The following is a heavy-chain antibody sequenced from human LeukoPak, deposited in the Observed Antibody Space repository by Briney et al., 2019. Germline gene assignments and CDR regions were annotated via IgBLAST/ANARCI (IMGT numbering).Heavy chain of an antibody. CDR2: IYYSGST. CDR3: ARVPYNWNFGWFDP. D-gene: IGHD1-7*01. V-gene: IGHV4-39*01. CDR1: GGSISSSSYY. Sequence: SETLSTTCTVSGGSISSSSYYWGWIRQPPGKGLEWIGSIYYSGSTYYNPSLKSRVTISVDTSKNQFSLKLSSVTAADTAVYYCARVPYNWNFGWFDPWGQGSLVNVSS. J-gene: IGHJ5*02.